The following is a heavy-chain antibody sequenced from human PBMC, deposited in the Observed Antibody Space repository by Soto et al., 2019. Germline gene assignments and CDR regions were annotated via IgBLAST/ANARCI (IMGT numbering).Heavy chain of an antibody. D-gene: IGHD3-22*01. CDR1: GFTFSTYS. Sequence: PGGSLRLSCAASGFTFSTYSMNWVRQAPGKGLEWVSYISTGSSTIYYADSVKGRFTISRDNAKNSLYLQMNSLRDEDTAVYYCASAKSYYDSSGYYYFDYWGQGT. CDR3: ASAKSYYDSSGYYYFDY. CDR2: ISTGSSTI. V-gene: IGHV3-48*02. J-gene: IGHJ4*02.